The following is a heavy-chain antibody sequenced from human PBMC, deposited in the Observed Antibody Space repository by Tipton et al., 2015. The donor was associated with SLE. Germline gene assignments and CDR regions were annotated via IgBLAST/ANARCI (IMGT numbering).Heavy chain of an antibody. V-gene: IGHV3-74*01. J-gene: IGHJ4*02. D-gene: IGHD3-16*01. CDR2: INDNGRNI. CDR1: GFTFRDYW. CDR3: TRDDNKGAFDY. Sequence: SLRLSCAASGFTFRDYWMHWVRQVPGKGLMWASHINDNGRNIYYADSVKGRFIISRDNVKNTMYLQMNSLTDDDTAVYYCTRDDNKGAFDYWGQGTLVAVSS.